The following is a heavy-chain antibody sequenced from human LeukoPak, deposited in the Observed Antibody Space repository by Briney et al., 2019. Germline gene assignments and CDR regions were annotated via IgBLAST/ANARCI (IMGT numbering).Heavy chain of an antibody. CDR3: ARRGYKGPFDP. CDR2: IYYSGST. V-gene: IGHV4-59*08. D-gene: IGHD1-14*01. Sequence: PSETLSLTCTVSGGSISSYYWSWIRQPPGKGLEWIGYIYYSGSTNYNPSLKSRVTISVDTSRNQFSLKLSSVTAADTAVYYCARRGYKGPFDPWGQGTLVTVSS. J-gene: IGHJ5*02. CDR1: GGSISSYY.